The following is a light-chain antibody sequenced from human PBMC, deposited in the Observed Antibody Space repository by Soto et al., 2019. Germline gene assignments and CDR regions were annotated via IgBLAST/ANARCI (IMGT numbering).Light chain of an antibody. CDR1: EAIRSA. Sequence: AIGLTRSPASLCASVGDRVTITCRASEAIRSALGWYQQKPGKVPKLLIYAASILQSGVPSRFSGSGSGTDFTLTISSLQPEDFATYYCLLDFRYFWAFGQGTKV. CDR3: LLDFRYFWA. J-gene: IGKJ1*01. CDR2: AAS. V-gene: IGKV1-6*01.